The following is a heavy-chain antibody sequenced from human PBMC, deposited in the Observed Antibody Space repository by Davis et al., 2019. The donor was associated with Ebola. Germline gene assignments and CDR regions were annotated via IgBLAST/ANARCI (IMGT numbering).Heavy chain of an antibody. D-gene: IGHD6-6*01. CDR2: IIPILGIA. V-gene: IGHV1-69*04. Sequence: SVKVSCKASGGTFSSYAISWVRQAPGQGLEWMGRIIPILGIANYAQKFQGRVTITADKSTSTAYMELSSLRSEDTAVYYCARVSSRDAFDIWGQGTMVTVSS. CDR1: GGTFSSYA. J-gene: IGHJ3*02. CDR3: ARVSSRDAFDI.